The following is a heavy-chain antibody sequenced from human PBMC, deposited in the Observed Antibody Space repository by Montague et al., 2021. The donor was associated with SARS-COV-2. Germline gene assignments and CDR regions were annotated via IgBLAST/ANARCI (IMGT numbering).Heavy chain of an antibody. V-gene: IGHV4-59*01. CDR2: TFYSGST. J-gene: IGHJ3*02. D-gene: IGHD5-24*01. CDR3: ARLSSYNPFDAFDI. CDR1: GDSINNYY. Sequence: SETLSLTCTVSGDSINNYYWSWIRQPPGKGLEWIGNTFYSGSTMYNPSLKSRVTISVDTSKNQFSLNLSSVTAADPAVYFCARLSSYNPFDAFDIWGPGTMVTVSS.